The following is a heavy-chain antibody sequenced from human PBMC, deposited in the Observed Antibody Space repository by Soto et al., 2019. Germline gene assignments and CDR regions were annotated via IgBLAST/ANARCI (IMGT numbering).Heavy chain of an antibody. D-gene: IGHD7-27*01. CDR3: ARVKTGDRYLDY. V-gene: IGHV1-18*04. CDR2: ISAYNGNT. Sequence: ASVKFSCKASGYTFTSDGISWVRQAPGQGLEWMGWISAYNGNTNYAQKFQCRVTMTRDTSISTAYMELSRLRSDDTAVYYCARVKTGDRYLDYWGQGTLVTVSS. J-gene: IGHJ4*02. CDR1: GYTFTSDG.